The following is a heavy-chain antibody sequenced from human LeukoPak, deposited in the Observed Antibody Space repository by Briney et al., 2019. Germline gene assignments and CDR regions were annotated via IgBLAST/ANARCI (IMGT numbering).Heavy chain of an antibody. CDR3: ARASYCSDGSCYSDY. CDR1: GYTFTSYS. Sequence: ASVKVSCKASGYTFTSYSISWVRQAPGQGLELMGWISAYNGNTIYAQKVKGRVTMTTDTSTSTAYMELRSLKSDATAVYYCARASYCSDGSCYSDYWGQGTLVTVSS. CDR2: ISAYNGNT. V-gene: IGHV1-18*01. D-gene: IGHD2-15*01. J-gene: IGHJ4*02.